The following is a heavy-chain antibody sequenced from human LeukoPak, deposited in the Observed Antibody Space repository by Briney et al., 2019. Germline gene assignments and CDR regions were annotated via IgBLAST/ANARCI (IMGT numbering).Heavy chain of an antibody. V-gene: IGHV3-9*01. Sequence: PGRSLRLSCAASGFTFDDYAMHWVRQAPGKGLEWVSGISWNSGSIGYADSVKGRFTISRDNAKNSLYLQMNSLRAEDTALYYCAKGRDGYNSGYYYGMGVWGQGTTVTVSS. D-gene: IGHD5-24*01. CDR3: AKGRDGYNSGYYYGMGV. J-gene: IGHJ6*02. CDR2: ISWNSGSI. CDR1: GFTFDDYA.